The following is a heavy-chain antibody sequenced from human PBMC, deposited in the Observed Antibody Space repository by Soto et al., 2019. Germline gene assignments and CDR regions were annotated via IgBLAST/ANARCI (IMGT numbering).Heavy chain of an antibody. V-gene: IGHV2-5*02. D-gene: IGHD3-9*01. Sequence: QITLKESGPTLLKPTQTLTLTCTFSGFSFISSEEGVGWIRQPPGKALEWLALIYWDDDRRYNPSLENRLTITKDNDPSRRQVFVTLTDVDPADTATYYCAHRQRIIRYFDLGYFDSWGQGAPVTVSS. CDR1: GFSFISSEEG. CDR3: AHRQRIIRYFDLGYFDS. J-gene: IGHJ4*02. CDR2: IYWDDDR.